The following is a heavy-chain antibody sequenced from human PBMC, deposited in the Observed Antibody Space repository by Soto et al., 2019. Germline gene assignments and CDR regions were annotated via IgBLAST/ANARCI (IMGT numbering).Heavy chain of an antibody. CDR3: ARLLLSRVDFDP. J-gene: IGHJ5*02. D-gene: IGHD3-16*02. V-gene: IGHV5-10-1*01. CDR1: GYSFTSYW. Sequence: PRGSLKISCKGSGYSFTSYWISWVRQMPGKGLEWMGRIDPSDSYTNYSPSFQGHVTISADKSISTAYLQWSSLKASDTAMYYCARLLLSRVDFDPWGQGTLVTVSS. CDR2: IDPSDSYT.